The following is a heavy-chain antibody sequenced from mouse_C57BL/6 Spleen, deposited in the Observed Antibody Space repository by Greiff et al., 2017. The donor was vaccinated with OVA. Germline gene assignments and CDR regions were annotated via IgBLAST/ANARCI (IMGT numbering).Heavy chain of an antibody. D-gene: IGHD1-1*02. CDR1: GYTFTDYN. CDR2: INPSNGGT. J-gene: IGHJ4*01. CDR3: ARGWFYAMDY. Sequence: DVQLQESGPELVKPGASVKIPCKASGYTFTDYNMDWVKQSHGKSLEWIGNINPSNGGTNYNEKFKSKATLTVDKSSSTAYMQLSSLTSEDSAVYYCARGWFYAMDYWGQGTSVTVSS. V-gene: IGHV1-18*01.